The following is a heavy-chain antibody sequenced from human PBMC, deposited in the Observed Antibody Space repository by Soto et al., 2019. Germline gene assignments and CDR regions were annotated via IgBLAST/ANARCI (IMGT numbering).Heavy chain of an antibody. CDR3: ARAEDYDYGDYWWFDP. D-gene: IGHD4-17*01. CDR1: GYTFTSYY. CDR2: INPSCGST. Sequence: QVQLVQSGAEVKKPGASVKVSCKASGYTFTSYYMHWVRQAPGQGLEWMGIINPSCGSTSYAQKFQGRVTMTRDTSTSTVYMELSSLRSEDTAVYYCARAEDYDYGDYWWFDPWGQGTLVTVSS. V-gene: IGHV1-46*01. J-gene: IGHJ5*02.